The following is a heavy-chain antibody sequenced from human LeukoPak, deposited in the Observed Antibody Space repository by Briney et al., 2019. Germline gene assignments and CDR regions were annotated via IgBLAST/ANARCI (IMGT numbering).Heavy chain of an antibody. V-gene: IGHV3-30*02. CDR3: AKDPSFRPGYFAY. J-gene: IGHJ4*02. CDR2: IRYDGSNK. Sequence: GGSLRLSCAASGFTFSSYGMHWVRQAPGKGLEWVAFIRYDGSNKYYADSVKGRFTISRDNSKNTLYLQMNSLRAEDTAVYYCAKDPSFRPGYFAYWGQGTLVTVSS. CDR1: GFTFSSYG.